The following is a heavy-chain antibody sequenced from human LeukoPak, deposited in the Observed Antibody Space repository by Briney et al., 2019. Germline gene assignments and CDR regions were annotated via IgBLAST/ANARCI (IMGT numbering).Heavy chain of an antibody. CDR3: ARDPGRGYTYGYGSDY. J-gene: IGHJ4*02. CDR1: GFTFISYG. Sequence: GGSLRLSCAASGFTFISYGMHWVRQAPGRGLEWVAVVSYDATNKYYADSVKGRFTISRDNSKNTLYLQMNSLRAEDTAVYYCARDPGRGYTYGYGSDYWGQGTLVTVSS. D-gene: IGHD5-18*01. V-gene: IGHV3-30*03. CDR2: VSYDATNK.